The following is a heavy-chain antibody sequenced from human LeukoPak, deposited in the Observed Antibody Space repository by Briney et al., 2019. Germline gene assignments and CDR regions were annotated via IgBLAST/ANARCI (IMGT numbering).Heavy chain of an antibody. V-gene: IGHV3-30*18. CDR1: GFTFSSYG. Sequence: PGGSLRLSCVASGFTFSSYGMHWVRQAPGKGLEWVAVISYDGNNKYYADSVKGRFTISRDNFKNTLYLQMNSLRAEDTAVYYCAKVFYRPTLIAVVTKGYFDYWGQGTLVTVSS. D-gene: IGHD3-22*01. J-gene: IGHJ4*02. CDR2: ISYDGNNK. CDR3: AKVFYRPTLIAVVTKGYFDY.